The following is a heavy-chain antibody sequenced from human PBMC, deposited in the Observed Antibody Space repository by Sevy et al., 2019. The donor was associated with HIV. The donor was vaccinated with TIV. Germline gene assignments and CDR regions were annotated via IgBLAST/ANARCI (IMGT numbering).Heavy chain of an antibody. CDR1: GFTFSSYA. D-gene: IGHD1-26*01. V-gene: IGHV3-23*01. CDR2: ISGGSGGTT. CDR3: ARPRESSSYYMDV. Sequence: GGSLRLSCAASGFTFSSYAMRWVRQAPGKGLEWVSAISGGSGGTTYYADSVKGRFTISRDNSKNTLYLQMTTLRAEDTAVYYCARPRESSSYYMDVWGKGTTVTVSS. J-gene: IGHJ6*03.